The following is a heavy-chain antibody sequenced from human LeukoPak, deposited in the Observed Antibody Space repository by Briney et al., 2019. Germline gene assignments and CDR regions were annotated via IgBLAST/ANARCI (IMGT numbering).Heavy chain of an antibody. Sequence: QPGGSLRLSCVASGFPFSNWMTWVRQAPGKGLEWVANIKQDGSKKSYVDSVKGRFTISRDNAKNSLYLQMNSLRAEDTAVYYCATGKAAGTWGQGTLVTVSS. CDR2: IKQDGSKK. CDR1: GFPFSNW. D-gene: IGHD6-13*01. V-gene: IGHV3-7*01. CDR3: ATGKAAGT. J-gene: IGHJ4*02.